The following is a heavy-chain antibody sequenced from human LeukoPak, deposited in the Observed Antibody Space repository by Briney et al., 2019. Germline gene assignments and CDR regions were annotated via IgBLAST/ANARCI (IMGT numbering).Heavy chain of an antibody. CDR2: ISSSSSYI. CDR3: AKDDSSGLYDY. V-gene: IGHV3-21*04. CDR1: GFTFSSYS. Sequence: GGSLRLSCAASGFTFSSYSMNWVRQAPGKGLEWVSSISSSSSYIYYADSVKGRFTISRDNSKNTLYLQMNSLRVEDTAVYYCAKDDSSGLYDYWGQGTLVSVSS. D-gene: IGHD6-19*01. J-gene: IGHJ4*02.